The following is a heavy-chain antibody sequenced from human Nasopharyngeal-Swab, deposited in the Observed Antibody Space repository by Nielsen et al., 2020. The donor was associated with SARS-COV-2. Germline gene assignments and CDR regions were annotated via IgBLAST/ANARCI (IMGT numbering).Heavy chain of an antibody. Sequence: GGSLRLSCAASGFTFSASGMTWVRMAPGKGLEWVSGISRSGGSVDYAGAVKGRFTTSRDNSKNTVFLQMDSLRVEDTAVYYCVKGSTAPDIWGQGTLVTVSS. CDR3: VKGSTAPDI. J-gene: IGHJ4*02. D-gene: IGHD2-8*02. CDR1: GFTFSASG. V-gene: IGHV3-23*01. CDR2: ISRSGGSV.